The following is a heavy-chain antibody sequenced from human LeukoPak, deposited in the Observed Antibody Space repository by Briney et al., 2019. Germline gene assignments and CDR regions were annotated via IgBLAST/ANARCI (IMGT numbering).Heavy chain of an antibody. CDR1: GFSFGSYS. J-gene: IGHJ4*02. V-gene: IGHV3-21*01. D-gene: IGHD3-22*01. Sequence: GGSLRLSCAASGFSFGSYSMNWVRQAPGKGLEWASSISSSSTYIYYAESVKGRFTISRDNAKKSLYLQMNSLRTEDTAVYYCARRSDSSGYYLEYWGQGNLVTVSS. CDR2: ISSSSTYI. CDR3: ARRSDSSGYYLEY.